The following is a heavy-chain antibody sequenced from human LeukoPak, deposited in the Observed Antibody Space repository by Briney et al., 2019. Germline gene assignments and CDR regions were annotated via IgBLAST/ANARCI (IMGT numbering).Heavy chain of an antibody. J-gene: IGHJ6*02. CDR2: IKQDGSEK. CDR1: GITFSSHW. CDR3: ARDTSAWRYGMDV. Sequence: GGSLRLSCEASGITFSSHWMSWVRQAPGKGLEWVAIIKQDGSEKDYVDSVTGRFTISRDNAKNSLYLQMNSLRADDTAVYYCARDTSAWRYGMDVWGQGTTVTVSS. V-gene: IGHV3-7*01. D-gene: IGHD6-19*01.